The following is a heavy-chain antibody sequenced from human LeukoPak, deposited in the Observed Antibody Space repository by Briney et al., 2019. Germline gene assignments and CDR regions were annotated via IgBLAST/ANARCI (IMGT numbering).Heavy chain of an antibody. CDR3: ASLFSSNWNYGPSFDY. CDR2: IYTSGST. J-gene: IGHJ4*02. Sequence: SETLSLTCTVSGGSISSYYWSWIRQPAGKGLEWIGRIYTSGSTNYNPSLKSRVTISVDKSKNQFSLKLSSVTAADTAVYYCASLFSSNWNYGPSFDYWGQGTLVTVSS. D-gene: IGHD1-7*01. V-gene: IGHV4-4*07. CDR1: GGSISSYY.